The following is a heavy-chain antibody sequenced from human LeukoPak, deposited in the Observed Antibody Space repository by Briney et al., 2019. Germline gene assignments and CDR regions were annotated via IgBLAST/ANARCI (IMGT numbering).Heavy chain of an antibody. CDR1: GGSISSSSYY. V-gene: IGHV4-39*07. CDR3: AREVTPYGSGSLPTY. D-gene: IGHD3-10*01. Sequence: SETLSLTCTVSGGSISSSSYYWGWIRQPPGKGLEWIGSIYYSGSTYYNPSLKSRVTISVDTSKNQFSLKLSSVTAADTAVYYCAREVTPYGSGSLPTYWGQGTLVTVSS. J-gene: IGHJ4*02. CDR2: IYYSGST.